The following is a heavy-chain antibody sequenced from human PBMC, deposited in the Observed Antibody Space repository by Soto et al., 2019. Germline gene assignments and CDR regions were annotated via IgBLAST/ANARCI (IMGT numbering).Heavy chain of an antibody. CDR1: GFTFSDSA. J-gene: IGHJ4*02. V-gene: IGHV3-73*01. D-gene: IGHD6-13*01. CDR2: IRSNANNYAT. Sequence: GGSLRLSCAASGFTFSDSAMHWVRQPSGRGLEWVGRIRSNANNYATAYAASVEGRFTISRDDSKNTAYLQMSSLKSEDTAVYFCTRLSSENSLPAAGHDYWGQGTLVTVSS. CDR3: TRLSSENSLPAAGHDY.